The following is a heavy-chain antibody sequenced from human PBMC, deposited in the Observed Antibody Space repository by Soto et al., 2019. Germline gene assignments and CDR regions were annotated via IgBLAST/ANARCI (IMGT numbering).Heavy chain of an antibody. D-gene: IGHD1-26*01. CDR3: GVGATYGAYYYGMDV. Sequence: SETLSLTCTVSGGSISSSSYYWGWIRQPPGKGLEWIGSIYYSGSTYYNPSLKSRVTISVDTSKNQFSLKLSSVTAADTAVYYCGVGATYGAYYYGMDVWGQGTTVTSP. CDR2: IYYSGST. V-gene: IGHV4-39*01. J-gene: IGHJ6*02. CDR1: GGSISSSSYY.